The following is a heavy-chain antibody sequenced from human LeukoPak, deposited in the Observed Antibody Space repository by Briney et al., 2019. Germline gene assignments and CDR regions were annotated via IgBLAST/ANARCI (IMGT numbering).Heavy chain of an antibody. CDR2: IWYDGSNK. J-gene: IGHJ5*02. CDR1: GFTLSSYG. D-gene: IGHD3-16*01. V-gene: IGHV3-33*01. Sequence: PGGSLRLSCAASGFTLSSYGMHWVRQAPGKGLEWVAVIWYDGSNKYYADSVKGRFTISRDNSKNTLYLQMNSLRAEDTAVYYCARAGGGNWFDPWGQGTLVTVSS. CDR3: ARAGGGNWFDP.